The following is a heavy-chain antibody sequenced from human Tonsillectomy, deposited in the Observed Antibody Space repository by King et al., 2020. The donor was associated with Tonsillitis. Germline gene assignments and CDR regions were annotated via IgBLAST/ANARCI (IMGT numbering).Heavy chain of an antibody. V-gene: IGHV3-48*01. CDR3: TRNFWSAGTEGC. J-gene: IGHJ4*02. Sequence: VQLVESGGGLVQPGGSLRLSCAASGFTFGSYSMNWGRQAPGRGLELVSYISSSSGVLFYADSVRGRFTISRDNAKSSLYLQMNSLRAEDTAVYYCTRNFWSAGTEGCWGQGTLVTVTS. CDR2: ISSSSGVL. CDR1: GFTFGSYS. D-gene: IGHD3-3*01.